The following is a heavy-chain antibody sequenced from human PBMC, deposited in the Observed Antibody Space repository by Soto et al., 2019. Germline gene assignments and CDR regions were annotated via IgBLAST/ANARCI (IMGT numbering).Heavy chain of an antibody. D-gene: IGHD2-2*01. V-gene: IGHV1-69*04. CDR1: GGTFSSYT. J-gene: IGHJ5*02. CDR3: ARDRGCSSTSCSGGWFDP. Sequence: SVKVSCKASGGTFSSYTISWVRHAPGQGLEWMGRIIPNNGITNYAQKLQGRVTMTTDKSTSTAYMELRSLRSDDTAVYYCARDRGCSSTSCSGGWFDPWGQGTQVTVSS. CDR2: IIPNNGIT.